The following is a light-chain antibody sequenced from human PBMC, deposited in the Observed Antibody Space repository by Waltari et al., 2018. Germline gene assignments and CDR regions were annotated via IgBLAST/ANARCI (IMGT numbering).Light chain of an antibody. CDR3: QQYYSTPT. CDR2: WAS. V-gene: IGKV4-1*01. CDR1: QSVLYSSNNKNY. J-gene: IGKJ3*01. Sequence: DIVMTQSPDSLAVSLGGGATINCTSSQSVLYSSNNKNYLAWYQQKPGQPPKLLIYWASTRESGVPDRFSGSGSGTDFTLTISSLQAEDVAVYYCQQYYSTPTFGPGTTVDIK.